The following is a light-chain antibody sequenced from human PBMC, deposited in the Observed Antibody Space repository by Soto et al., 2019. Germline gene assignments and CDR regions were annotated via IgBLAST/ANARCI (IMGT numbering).Light chain of an antibody. J-gene: IGLJ1*01. V-gene: IGLV2-14*01. CDR2: EVT. CDR3: TSYTTSNTLYV. Sequence: SVLTQPASVSGSPGHSITISCSGTSSDVGGYIYVSWYQQHPGKAPKLIIYEVTNRPSGVSDRFSGSKSGNTASLTISGLQAEDEGDYYCTSYTTSNTLYVFGTGTKVTVL. CDR1: SSDVGGYIY.